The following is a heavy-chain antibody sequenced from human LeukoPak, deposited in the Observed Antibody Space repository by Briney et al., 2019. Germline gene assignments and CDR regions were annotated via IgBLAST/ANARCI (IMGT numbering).Heavy chain of an antibody. D-gene: IGHD5-18*01. CDR1: GFTFSRYW. V-gene: IGHV3-7*01. J-gene: IGHJ6*02. CDR3: AREDGYSFRFTYYYYGMDV. Sequence: GGPLRLSCAASGFTFSRYWLSWVRRAPGKGLECVANIKQDGSEKYYVDSVKGRFTISRANAKNSLYLQMNSLRAEDTAVYYCAREDGYSFRFTYYYYGMDVWGQGTTVTVSS. CDR2: IKQDGSEK.